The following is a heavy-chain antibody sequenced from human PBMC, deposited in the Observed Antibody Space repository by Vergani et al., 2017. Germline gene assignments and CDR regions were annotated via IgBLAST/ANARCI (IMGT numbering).Heavy chain of an antibody. CDR2: IYDSGST. Sequence: QVQLQESGPGLVKPSQTLSLTCTVSGGSISSGGYYWSWIRQHPGKGLEWIGYIYDSGSTYYNPSLKSRVTISVDTSKNQFSLKLSSVTAADTAVYYCAREGLIAAACXFDYWGQGTLVTVSS. J-gene: IGHJ4*02. CDR3: AREGLIAAACXFDY. D-gene: IGHD6-13*01. V-gene: IGHV4-31*03. CDR1: GGSISSGGYY.